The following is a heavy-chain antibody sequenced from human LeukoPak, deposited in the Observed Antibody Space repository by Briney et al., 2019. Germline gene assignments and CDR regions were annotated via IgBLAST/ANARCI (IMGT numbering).Heavy chain of an antibody. Sequence: PGGSLRLSCAASGFTFSSSWLTWVRQAPGKGLEWVANINQDGSEKYYVDSVKGRFTISRDNAKNSLYLQMNSLRAEDTAVYYCARERDDYYFDYWGQGTLVTVSS. CDR1: GFTFSSSW. J-gene: IGHJ4*02. CDR2: INQDGSEK. D-gene: IGHD3-3*01. CDR3: ARERDDYYFDY. V-gene: IGHV3-7*01.